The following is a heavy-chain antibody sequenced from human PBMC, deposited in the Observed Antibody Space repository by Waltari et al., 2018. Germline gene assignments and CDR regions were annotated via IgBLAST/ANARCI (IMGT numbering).Heavy chain of an antibody. D-gene: IGHD3-22*01. V-gene: IGHV4-31*03. CDR3: ARGGYDSSGYHFNT. CDR1: GGSVSSDSSY. CDR2: IHYSGST. J-gene: IGHJ4*02. Sequence: QVHLQESGPGLVRPSETLSLTCTVSGGSVSSDSSYWSWVRQLPGKGLEWIGYIHYSGSTFYSPSLQSRITMSVDTSENQFSLKLSSVTAADTAVYYCARGGYDSSGYHFNTWGQGTLITVSS.